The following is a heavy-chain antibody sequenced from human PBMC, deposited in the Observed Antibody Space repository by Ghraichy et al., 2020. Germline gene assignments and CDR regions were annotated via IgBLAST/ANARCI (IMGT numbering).Heavy chain of an antibody. D-gene: IGHD7-27*01. CDR3: APRLTGGAFDI. J-gene: IGHJ3*02. CDR2: VHYSGST. CDR1: GGSINSYY. Sequence: SETLYLTCTVSGGSINSYYWNWIRQPPGKGLEWIGFVHYSGSTNYSPSLRSRLTISIDTSKNQFSLKLNSMTAADTAVYYCAPRLTGGAFDIWSQGTMVTVSS. V-gene: IGHV4-59*01.